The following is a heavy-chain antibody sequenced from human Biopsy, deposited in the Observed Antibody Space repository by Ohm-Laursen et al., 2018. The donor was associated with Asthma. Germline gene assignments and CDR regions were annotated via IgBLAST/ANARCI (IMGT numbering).Heavy chain of an antibody. CDR3: AKERYYDFWSGYPI. Sequence: SLRLSCAASGFSFNSYGMHWVRQAPGKGLEWVAVMSFDGRQTHYADSVKGRFAISRDNSKSTLYLQMNSLRAEDTAVYYCAKERYYDFWSGYPIWGQGTMVTVSS. V-gene: IGHV3-30*18. CDR2: MSFDGRQT. CDR1: GFSFNSYG. D-gene: IGHD3-3*01. J-gene: IGHJ3*02.